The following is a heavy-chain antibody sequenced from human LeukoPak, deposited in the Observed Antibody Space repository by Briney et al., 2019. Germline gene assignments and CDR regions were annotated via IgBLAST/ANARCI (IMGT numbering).Heavy chain of an antibody. Sequence: SETPSLTCTVSGGSISGSNYYWGWIRQPPGKGLEWIGSIFYTGSSYYNPSLKSRVTLSVDTSKDQFSLKLSSVTAADTAVYYCARDGYNTPGYWGQGTLVTVSS. V-gene: IGHV4-39*07. CDR1: GGSISGSNYY. CDR3: ARDGYNTPGY. J-gene: IGHJ4*02. CDR2: IFYTGSS. D-gene: IGHD5-24*01.